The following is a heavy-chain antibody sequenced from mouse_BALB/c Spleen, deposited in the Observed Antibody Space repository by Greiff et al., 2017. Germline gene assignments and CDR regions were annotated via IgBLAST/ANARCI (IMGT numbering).Heavy chain of an antibody. CDR2: ILPGSGST. J-gene: IGHJ2*01. CDR3: ARFTTAPYFDY. CDR1: GYTFSSYW. V-gene: IGHV1-9*01. Sequence: VQLQQSGAELMKPGASVKISCKATGYTFSSYWIAWVKQRPGHGLEWIGEILPGSGSTNYNEKFKGKATFTADTSSNTAYMQLSSLTSEDSAVYYCARFTTAPYFDYWGQGTTLTVSS. D-gene: IGHD1-2*01.